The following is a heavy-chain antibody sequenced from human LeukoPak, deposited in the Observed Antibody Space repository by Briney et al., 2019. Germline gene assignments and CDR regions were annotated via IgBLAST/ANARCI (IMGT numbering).Heavy chain of an antibody. J-gene: IGHJ3*02. D-gene: IGHD1-1*01. V-gene: IGHV1-8*01. CDR3: AREARRGVEVKAFDI. Sequence: ASVKVSCKASGYTFTNYDINWVRQATGQGLEWMGWMNPNTGNTGHVEKFQGRVTMTRNTSISTAYMELSSLRSEDTAVYYCAREARRGVEVKAFDIWGQGTVVSVPS. CDR2: MNPNTGNT. CDR1: GYTFTNYD.